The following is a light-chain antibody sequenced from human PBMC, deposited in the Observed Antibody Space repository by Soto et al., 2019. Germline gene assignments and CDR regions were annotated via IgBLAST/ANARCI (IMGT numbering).Light chain of an antibody. CDR3: SATAGNNNLV. Sequence: QSALTQSHSASGSPGQSVTISCTGTSSDVGGHNYVSWYQHHQGKAHKLIIYEVSKRPSGVPDRFSGSKSANMASLTVSGLQAEDEAFYYCSATAGNNNLVFGGGTKLTVL. CDR1: SSDVGGHNY. CDR2: EVS. V-gene: IGLV2-8*01. J-gene: IGLJ3*02.